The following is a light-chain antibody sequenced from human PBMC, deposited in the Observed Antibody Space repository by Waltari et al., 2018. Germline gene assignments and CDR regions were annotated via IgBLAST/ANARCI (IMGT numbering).Light chain of an antibody. CDR3: QTWDTAILL. V-gene: IGLV4-69*01. J-gene: IGLJ3*02. Sequence: QLVLTQSPSASASLGASAKVTSPLSSGHPNNAIACHPQPPDRGPPFLVRINSDGSHKKGDGVPDRFSGSRSGTEFYLTISSLQSEDEGDYYCQTWDTAILLFGGGTKLSVL. CDR1: SGHPNNA. CDR2: INSDGSH.